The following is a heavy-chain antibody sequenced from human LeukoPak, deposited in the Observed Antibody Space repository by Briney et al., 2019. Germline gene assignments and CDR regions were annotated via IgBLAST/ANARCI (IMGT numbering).Heavy chain of an antibody. J-gene: IGHJ4*02. D-gene: IGHD3-16*02. Sequence: ASVKVSCKASGYTFTGYYMHWVRQAPGKGLEWMGGFDPEDGETIYEQSFQGRVTMTEDTSTDTAYMELSSLSSEDTAVYYCAAGLYGYVWGSYRHFDYWGQGTLVTVSS. CDR2: FDPEDGET. CDR1: GYTFTGYY. V-gene: IGHV1-24*01. CDR3: AAGLYGYVWGSYRHFDY.